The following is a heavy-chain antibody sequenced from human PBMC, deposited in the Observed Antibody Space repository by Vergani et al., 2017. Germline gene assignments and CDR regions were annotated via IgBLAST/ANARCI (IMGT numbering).Heavy chain of an antibody. Sequence: EVQLVQSGAEVKKPGESLKISCQISGYSFTNYWIGWVRQMPGKGLEWMGIIHPADSDTRYSQSSQGQVTISVVKSISTAYLQRSSLRASDSAMYYCARLYGRDSSGSKYFDYWGQGTLVTVSS. V-gene: IGHV5-51*01. CDR1: GYSFTNYW. CDR3: ARLYGRDSSGSKYFDY. CDR2: IHPADSDT. J-gene: IGHJ4*02. D-gene: IGHD3-22*01.